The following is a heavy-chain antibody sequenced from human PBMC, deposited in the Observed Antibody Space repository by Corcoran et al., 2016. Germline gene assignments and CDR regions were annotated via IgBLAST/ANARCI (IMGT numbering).Heavy chain of an antibody. CDR3: ARREISSSWAYYFDY. CDR2: IYPGASDT. D-gene: IGHD6-13*01. V-gene: IGHV5-51*01. CDR1: GYSFTSYW. Sequence: EVQLVQSGAEVKKPGESLKISCKGSGYSFTSYWIGWVRQMPGKGLEWMGIIYPGASDTRYSPSFQGQVTISADKSISTAYLQWSSLKASDTAMYYCARREISSSWAYYFDYWGQGTLVTVSS. J-gene: IGHJ4*02.